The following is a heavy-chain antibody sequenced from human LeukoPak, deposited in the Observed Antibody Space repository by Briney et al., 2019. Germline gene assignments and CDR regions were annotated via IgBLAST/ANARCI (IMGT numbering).Heavy chain of an antibody. V-gene: IGHV3-30-3*01. D-gene: IGHD4-17*01. J-gene: IGHJ4*02. Sequence: GRSLRLSCAASGFTFSSYAMHWVRQAPGKGLEWVAVISYDGSNKYYADSVKGRFTISRDNSKNTLYLQMNSLRAEDTAVYYCASSSYGDYDSSPFDYWGQGTLVTVSS. CDR1: GFTFSSYA. CDR3: ASSSYGDYDSSPFDY. CDR2: ISYDGSNK.